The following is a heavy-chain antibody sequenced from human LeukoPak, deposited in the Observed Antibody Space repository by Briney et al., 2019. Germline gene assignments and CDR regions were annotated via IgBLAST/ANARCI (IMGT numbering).Heavy chain of an antibody. V-gene: IGHV3-23*01. J-gene: IGHJ6*02. Sequence: GGSLRLSCAASGFTFTSYAMSWVRQAPGKGLEWVSAISGSGGSTYYADSVKGRFTISRDNSKNTLYLQMNSLGPEDTAVYYCAREDIAVVGYYSYYGIDVWGQGTTVTVSS. CDR3: AREDIAVVGYYSYYGIDV. CDR2: ISGSGGST. CDR1: GFTFTSYA. D-gene: IGHD2-15*01.